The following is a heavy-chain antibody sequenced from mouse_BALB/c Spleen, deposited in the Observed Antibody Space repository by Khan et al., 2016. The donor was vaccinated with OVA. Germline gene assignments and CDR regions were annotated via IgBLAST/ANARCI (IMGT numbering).Heavy chain of an antibody. CDR2: IWAGGST. V-gene: IGHV2-9*02. D-gene: IGHD1-3*01. CDR1: GFSLTSYG. J-gene: IGHJ2*01. CDR3: ARREDI. Sequence: QVQLKESGPGLVAPSQSLSITCTVSGFSLTSYGVHWVRQPPGKGLEWLGVIWAGGSTNYNSALMSRLCISKDNSKSQVFLKMNRRQTDDTARYYCARREDIWGQGTTLTGSS.